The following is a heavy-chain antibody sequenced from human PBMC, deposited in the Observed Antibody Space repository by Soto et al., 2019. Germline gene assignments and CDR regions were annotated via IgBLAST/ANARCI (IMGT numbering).Heavy chain of an antibody. CDR1: GGSISNYY. CDR3: ARGGQDFWSGPFDY. D-gene: IGHD3-3*01. V-gene: IGHV4-4*07. Sequence: PSETLSLTCTVSGGSISNYYCNWIRQPAGKGLEWIGRIDTSGSTNYNPSLKSRVTMSVDTSKQEFSLKLSSVTAADTALYYCARGGQDFWSGPFDYWGRGALVTVS. CDR2: IDTSGST. J-gene: IGHJ4*02.